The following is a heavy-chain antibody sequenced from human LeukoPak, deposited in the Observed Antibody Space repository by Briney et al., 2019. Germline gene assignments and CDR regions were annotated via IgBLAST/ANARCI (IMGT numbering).Heavy chain of an antibody. V-gene: IGHV3-15*01. Sequence: PGGSLRLSCVASGWSFMNAWMIGVRQAGGRGLDGVGRIKSKTDGGTTDYAAPVKGRFTLSRDASTTTLYLPMNSLKTEDTAVYYCTTARPTTDRYYYYYMNVCGKGTRSPS. J-gene: IGHJ6*03. D-gene: IGHD4-11*01. CDR2: IKSKTDGGTT. CDR3: TTARPTTDRYYYYYMNV. CDR1: GWSFMNAW.